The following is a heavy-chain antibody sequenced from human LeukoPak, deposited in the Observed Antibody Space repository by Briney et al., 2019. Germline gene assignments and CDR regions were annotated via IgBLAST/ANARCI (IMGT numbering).Heavy chain of an antibody. V-gene: IGHV1-46*01. Sequence: GASVKLSCKASGYTFTSYYMHWVRQAPGQGLEWMGIINPSGGSTSYAQKFQGRVNMTRDTSTSTVYMELSSLRSEDTAVYYCARDDSSGYYYDGFDIWGQGTMVTVSS. CDR1: GYTFTSYY. D-gene: IGHD3-22*01. CDR2: INPSGGST. J-gene: IGHJ3*02. CDR3: ARDDSSGYYYDGFDI.